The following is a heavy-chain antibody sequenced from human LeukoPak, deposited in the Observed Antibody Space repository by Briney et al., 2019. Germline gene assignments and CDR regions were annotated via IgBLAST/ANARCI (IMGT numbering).Heavy chain of an antibody. CDR3: ARPYGSGSYYSPFDY. V-gene: IGHV4-39*01. CDR2: IYYSGST. D-gene: IGHD3-10*01. CDR1: GFTFSSYSMN. J-gene: IGHJ4*02. Sequence: GSLRLSCAASGFTFSSYSMNWVRQAPGKGLEWIGSIYYSGSTYYNPSLKSRVTISVDTSKNQFSLKLSSVTAADTAVYYCARPYGSGSYYSPFDYWGQGTLVTVSS.